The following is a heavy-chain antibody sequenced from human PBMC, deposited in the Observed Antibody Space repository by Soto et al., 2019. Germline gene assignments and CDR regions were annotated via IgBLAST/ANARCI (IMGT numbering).Heavy chain of an antibody. J-gene: IGHJ1*01. V-gene: IGHV3-21*04. D-gene: IGHD3-22*01. Sequence: GGSLRLSCAASGFTFSSYTMSWVRQAPGKGLEWVSSISSSSTYIYYADSVKGRFTISRDNSKNTLYLQMNSLRAEDTAVYYCARDRVESGYPEYFQHWGQGTLVTVSS. CDR1: GFTFSSYT. CDR3: ARDRVESGYPEYFQH. CDR2: ISSSSTYI.